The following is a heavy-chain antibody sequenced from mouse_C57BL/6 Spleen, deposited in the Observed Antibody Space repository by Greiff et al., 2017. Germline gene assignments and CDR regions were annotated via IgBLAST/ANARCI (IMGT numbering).Heavy chain of an antibody. J-gene: IGHJ2*01. D-gene: IGHD1-1*01. CDR3: ASITTGY. Sequence: DVMLVESGGGLVKPGGSLKLSCAASGFTFSDYGMHWVRQAPEKGLEWVAYISSGSSTIYYADTVKGRFTISRDNAKNTLFLQMTSLGSEDTDMYYCASITTGYWGQGTTLTVSS. V-gene: IGHV5-17*01. CDR2: ISSGSSTI. CDR1: GFTFSDYG.